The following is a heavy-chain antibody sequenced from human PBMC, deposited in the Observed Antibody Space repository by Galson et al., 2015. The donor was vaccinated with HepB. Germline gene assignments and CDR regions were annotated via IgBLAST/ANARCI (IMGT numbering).Heavy chain of an antibody. CDR3: ARGRSGWYYYFDS. CDR2: VHSRGST. V-gene: IGHV4-59*01. J-gene: IGHJ4*02. Sequence: SETLSLTCTVSGGSISGSYWSWIRQPPGKGLEWLGYVHSRGSTDYNPSLESRAPISVDTSKNQFSLELSSVTAADAAVYFCARGRSGWYYYFDSWGQGTLVTVSS. D-gene: IGHD6-19*01. CDR1: GGSISGSY.